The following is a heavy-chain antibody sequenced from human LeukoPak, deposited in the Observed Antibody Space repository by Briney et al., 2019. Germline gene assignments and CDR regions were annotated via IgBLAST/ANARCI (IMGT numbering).Heavy chain of an antibody. J-gene: IGHJ5*02. D-gene: IGHD2-2*01. Sequence: ASVKVSCKASGYTFTSYDINWVLQATGQGLEWMGWMSPNSGNTGYAQKFQGRVTITRNTSISTAYMELSSLRSEDTAVYYCARGLYCSSTSCLQNNWFDPWGQGTLVTVSS. CDR3: ARGLYCSSTSCLQNNWFDP. V-gene: IGHV1-8*03. CDR1: GYTFTSYD. CDR2: MSPNSGNT.